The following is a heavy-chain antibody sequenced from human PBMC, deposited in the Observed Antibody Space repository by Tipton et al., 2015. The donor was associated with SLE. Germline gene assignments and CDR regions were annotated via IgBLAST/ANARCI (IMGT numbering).Heavy chain of an antibody. J-gene: IGHJ4*02. CDR1: GGSISSSSYY. D-gene: IGHD6-13*01. Sequence: TLSLTCTVSGGSISSSSYYWGWIRQPPGKGLEWIGSIYYSGSTYYNPSLKSRVTISVDTSKNQFSLKLSSVTAADTAVYYCARVGDEAAAALGCWGQGALVTVSS. CDR3: ARVGDEAAAALGC. V-gene: IGHV4-39*07. CDR2: IYYSGST.